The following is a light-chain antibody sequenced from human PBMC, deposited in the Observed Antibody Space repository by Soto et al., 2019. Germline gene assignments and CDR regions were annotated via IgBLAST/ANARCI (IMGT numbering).Light chain of an antibody. J-gene: IGKJ4*01. CDR3: QHYVNLPLT. Sequence: DIPMTQSPSSLSASVGDRVTITCQASQDIKNYLNWYQQKPGKAPKLLIYEASSLETGVPSRFSGGGSGSHFTFTISSLQPEDFATYYCQHYVNLPLTFGGGTKVEVK. CDR2: EAS. CDR1: QDIKNY. V-gene: IGKV1-33*01.